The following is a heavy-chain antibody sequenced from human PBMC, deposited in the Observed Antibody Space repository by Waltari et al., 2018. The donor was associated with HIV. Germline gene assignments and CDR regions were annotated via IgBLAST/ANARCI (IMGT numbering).Heavy chain of an antibody. D-gene: IGHD6-13*01. CDR2: KWYDGSKK. V-gene: IGHV3-33*01. Sequence: VQLEESGGGVVQPGRSRRLSCAASGFRVSDYGMHWVRQAPGKGLQWVAIKWYDGSKKEDSDSVKGRFTIAKDNAKTTLFLQMNSLRVDDTAVYFCARVPFASSWSADSFDVWGPGTRITVSS. CDR3: ARVPFASSWSADSFDV. CDR1: GFRVSDYG. J-gene: IGHJ3*01.